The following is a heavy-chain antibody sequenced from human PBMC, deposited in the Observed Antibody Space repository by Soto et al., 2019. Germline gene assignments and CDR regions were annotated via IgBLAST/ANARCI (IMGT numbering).Heavy chain of an antibody. D-gene: IGHD5-18*01. Sequence: GGSLRLSCAASGFTVSSNYMSWVRRAPGKGLEWVSVIYSGGNTYYADSVKGRFTISRDNSKNTVYLQMNSLRAEDTAVYYCATGGYTYGPDAFDIWGQGTMVTVSS. CDR1: GFTVSSNY. J-gene: IGHJ3*02. CDR2: IYSGGNT. CDR3: ATGGYTYGPDAFDI. V-gene: IGHV3-53*01.